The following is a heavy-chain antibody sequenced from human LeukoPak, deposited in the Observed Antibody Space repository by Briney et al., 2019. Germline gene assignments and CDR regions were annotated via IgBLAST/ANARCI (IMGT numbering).Heavy chain of an antibody. CDR3: ARGGYYYDSSGYYSY. D-gene: IGHD3-22*01. CDR1: GFTVSSNY. V-gene: IGHV3-66*02. CDR2: IYSGGST. Sequence: GGSLRLSCAASGFTVSSNYMSWVRQAPGKGLEWVSVIYSGGSTYYADSVKGRFTISRDNSKNTLYLQMNSLRAEDTAVYYCARGGYYYDSSGYYSYWGQGTLVTVPS. J-gene: IGHJ4*02.